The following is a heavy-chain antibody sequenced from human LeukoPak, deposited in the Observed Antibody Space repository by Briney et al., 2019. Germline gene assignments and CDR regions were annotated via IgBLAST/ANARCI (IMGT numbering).Heavy chain of an antibody. V-gene: IGHV4-34*01. Sequence: GSLRLSCAASGFTFSSYGMSWVRQAPGKGLEWIGEINHSGSTNYNPSLKSRVSMSVDTSKNQLSLKLNSVTAADTAVYHCARDSRFGSADYFFDYWGQGTLVTVSS. CDR2: INHSGST. CDR1: GFTFSSYG. J-gene: IGHJ4*02. CDR3: ARDSRFGSADYFFDY. D-gene: IGHD3-10*01.